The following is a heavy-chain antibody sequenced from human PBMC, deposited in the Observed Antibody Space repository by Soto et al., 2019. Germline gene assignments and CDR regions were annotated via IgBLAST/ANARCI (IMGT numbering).Heavy chain of an antibody. J-gene: IGHJ6*02. V-gene: IGHV1-69*13. Sequence: GASVKVSCKASGYTFTSYDINWVRQATGQGLEWMGWMNPIFGKADYAQKFQGRVTITADDSTSTAYMELSSLRSEDTAVYYCARASRRIAAAGTLANYYYYYGMDVWGQGTTVTVSS. D-gene: IGHD6-13*01. CDR1: GYTFTSYD. CDR3: ARASRRIAAAGTLANYYYYYGMDV. CDR2: MNPIFGKA.